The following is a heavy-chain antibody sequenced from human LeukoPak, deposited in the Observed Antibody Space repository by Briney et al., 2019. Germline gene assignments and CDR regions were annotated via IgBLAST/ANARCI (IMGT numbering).Heavy chain of an antibody. CDR1: GFTVSSNY. CDR3: ARNAFDI. V-gene: IGHV3-7*01. Sequence: GGSLRLSCAASGFTVSSNYMSWVRQAPGRGLEWVANINQDGSAKFYGDSVKGRFTISRDNAKNSLYLQMNSLRAEDTAVYYCARNAFDIWGQGTMVTVSS. J-gene: IGHJ3*02. CDR2: INQDGSAK.